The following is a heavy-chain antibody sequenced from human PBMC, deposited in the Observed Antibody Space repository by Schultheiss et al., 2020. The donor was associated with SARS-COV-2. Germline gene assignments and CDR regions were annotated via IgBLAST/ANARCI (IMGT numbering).Heavy chain of an antibody. J-gene: IGHJ4*02. D-gene: IGHD3-10*01. CDR3: TTDPSPRGTMVQGVGY. CDR1: GFTFSGSA. Sequence: GGSLRLSCAASGFTFSGSAMLWVRQAPGKGLEWVGRIKSKTDGGTTDYAAPVKGRFTISRDDSKNTLYLQMNSLKTEDTAVYYCTTDPSPRGTMVQGVGYWGQGTLVTVSS. CDR2: IKSKTDGGTT. V-gene: IGHV3-15*07.